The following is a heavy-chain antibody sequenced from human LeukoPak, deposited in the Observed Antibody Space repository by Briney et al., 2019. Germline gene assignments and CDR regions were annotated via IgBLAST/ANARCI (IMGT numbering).Heavy chain of an antibody. Sequence: PSETLSLTCTVSGGSISSSSYYWGWIRQPPGKGLEWIGSIYYSGSTYYNPSLRSRVTISVDTSKNQFSLKLSSVTAADTAVYYCARDSDGMKDLDYWGQGTLVTVSS. CDR3: ARDSDGMKDLDY. CDR1: GGSISSSSYY. CDR2: IYYSGST. V-gene: IGHV4-39*07. D-gene: IGHD1-14*01. J-gene: IGHJ4*02.